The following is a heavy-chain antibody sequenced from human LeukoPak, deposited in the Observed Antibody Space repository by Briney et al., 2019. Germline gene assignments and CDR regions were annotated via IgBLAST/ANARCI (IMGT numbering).Heavy chain of an antibody. Sequence: SGTLSLTCTVSGASITTYYWNWIRQPPGKGLEWIGHRYYSGDTRYSPSLKSRVAMSVDTSKNQFSLKLTSVTAADTAVYYCAREAGSYDSSGYYSLYYSFDYWGQGTLVTVSS. V-gene: IGHV4-59*12. CDR3: AREAGSYDSSGYYSLYYSFDY. D-gene: IGHD3-22*01. J-gene: IGHJ4*02. CDR2: RYYSGDT. CDR1: GASITTYY.